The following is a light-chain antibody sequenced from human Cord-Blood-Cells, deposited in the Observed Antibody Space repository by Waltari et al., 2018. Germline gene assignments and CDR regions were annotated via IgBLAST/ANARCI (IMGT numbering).Light chain of an antibody. V-gene: IGKV2-30*02. CDR3: MQGTHWWT. CDR2: KVS. CDR1: QSLVHSDGNTY. J-gene: IGKJ1*01. Sequence: DVVMTQSPLSLPVTLGQPASISCRSSQSLVHSDGNTYLNWFQEMPGQSPRRLIYKVSNRDCGVPDRFSGSVSGTDFTLKISRVEAGDVGVYYCMQGTHWWTFGQGTKVEIK.